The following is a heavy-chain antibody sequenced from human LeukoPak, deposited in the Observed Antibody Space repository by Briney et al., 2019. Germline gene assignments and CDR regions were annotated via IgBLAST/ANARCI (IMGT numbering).Heavy chain of an antibody. V-gene: IGHV1-2*02. CDR1: GCTFTGNY. J-gene: IGHJ6*02. CDR2: INPNSGGT. Sequence: VASVKVSCKASGCTFTGNYMHWVRQAPGQGLECMGWINPNSGGTNYAQKFQGRVTMTRDTSISTAYMELSRLRSDDTAVYYCARASGVIAAAEYYYYGMDVWGQGTTVTVSS. CDR3: ARASGVIAAAEYYYYGMDV. D-gene: IGHD6-13*01.